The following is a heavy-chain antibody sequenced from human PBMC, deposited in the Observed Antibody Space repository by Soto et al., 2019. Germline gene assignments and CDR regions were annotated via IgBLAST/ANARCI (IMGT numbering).Heavy chain of an antibody. D-gene: IGHD6-13*01. V-gene: IGHV1-8*01. CDR2: MNPNSGNT. Sequence: ASVKVSCKASGYTFTSYDINWVRQATGQGLEWMGWMNPNSGNTGYAQKFQGRVTMTRNTSISTAYMELSSLRSEDTAVYYCARDLYSSSWYGYNWFDPWGQGTLVTVSS. CDR1: GYTFTSYD. J-gene: IGHJ5*02. CDR3: ARDLYSSSWYGYNWFDP.